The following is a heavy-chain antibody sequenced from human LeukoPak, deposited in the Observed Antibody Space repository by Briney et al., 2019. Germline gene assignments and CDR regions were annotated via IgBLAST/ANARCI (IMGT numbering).Heavy chain of an antibody. CDR3: ARDPAVSYDYVWGSFAGY. CDR2: ISSSGTTK. CDR1: GFTFSSYE. V-gene: IGHV3-48*03. Sequence: GGSLRLSCAASGFTFSSYEMNWVRQAPGKGLEWISYISSSGTTKYYADSVKGRFPISRDNAKNSLYLQMNSLRAEDTAVYYCARDPAVSYDYVWGSFAGYWGQGTLVTVSS. J-gene: IGHJ4*02. D-gene: IGHD3-16*01.